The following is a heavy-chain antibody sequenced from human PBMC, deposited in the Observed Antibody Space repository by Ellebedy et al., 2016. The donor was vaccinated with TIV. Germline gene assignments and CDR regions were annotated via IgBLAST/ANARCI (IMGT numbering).Heavy chain of an antibody. J-gene: IGHJ6*02. Sequence: SETLSLTCAVYSGSFTGYYWTWIRQPPGKGLEWIAEINQRENTNYSPSLKSRVTMSLDKSKNQFSLNLTSVTAADTAVYYCARASYDSSGPDFYYFGLDVWGQGTTVTVSS. CDR3: ARASYDSSGPDFYYFGLDV. CDR1: SGSFTGYY. D-gene: IGHD3-22*01. CDR2: INQRENT. V-gene: IGHV4-34*01.